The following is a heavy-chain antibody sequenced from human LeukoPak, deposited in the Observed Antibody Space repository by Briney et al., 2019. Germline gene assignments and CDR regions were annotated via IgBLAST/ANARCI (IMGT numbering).Heavy chain of an antibody. CDR3: ARYYCSGGSCYPYDAFDI. D-gene: IGHD2-15*01. CDR1: GGTFSSYA. Sequence: SVNVSCKASGGTFSSYAISWVRQAPGQGLEWMGRIIPIFGTANYAQKFQGRVTITTDESTSTAYMELSSLRSEDTAVYYCARYYCSGGSCYPYDAFDIWGQGTMVAVSS. J-gene: IGHJ3*02. CDR2: IIPIFGTA. V-gene: IGHV1-69*05.